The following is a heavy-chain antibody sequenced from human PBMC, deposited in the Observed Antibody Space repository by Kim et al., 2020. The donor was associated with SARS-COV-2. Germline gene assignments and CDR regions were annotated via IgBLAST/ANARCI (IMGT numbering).Heavy chain of an antibody. V-gene: IGHV4-4*02. Sequence: SETLSLTCAVSGGSISSSNWWSWVRQPPGKGLEWIGEIYHSGSTNYNPSLKSRVTISVDKSKNQFSLKLSSVTAADTAVYYCARVAVTTIKVGGFDPWGQGTLVTVSS. CDR1: GGSISSSNW. CDR3: ARVAVTTIKVGGFDP. J-gene: IGHJ5*02. D-gene: IGHD4-17*01. CDR2: IYHSGST.